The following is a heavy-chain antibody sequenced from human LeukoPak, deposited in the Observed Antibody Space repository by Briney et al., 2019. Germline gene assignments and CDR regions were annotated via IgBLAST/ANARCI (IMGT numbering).Heavy chain of an antibody. J-gene: IGHJ4*02. CDR1: GFTFSRYW. Sequence: GGSLRLSCAASGFTFSRYWMSWVRQAPGKGLEWVANIKEDGSEKYYVDSVEGRFTISRDNAKNSLYLQMNSLRAEDTAVYYCARDRGGSYSAIDYWGQGTLVTVSS. V-gene: IGHV3-7*01. CDR3: ARDRGGSYSAIDY. CDR2: IKEDGSEK. D-gene: IGHD2-15*01.